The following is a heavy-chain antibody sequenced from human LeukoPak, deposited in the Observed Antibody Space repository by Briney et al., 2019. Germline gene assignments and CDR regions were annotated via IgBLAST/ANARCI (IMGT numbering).Heavy chain of an antibody. CDR3: ARAGFTFSDYFGSFFDY. Sequence: GGPLRLSCAASGFTFSSYAMSWVRQAPGKGLEWVSAISGSGGSTYYADSVKGRFTISRDNSKNTLYLQMNSLRAEDTAVYYCARAGFTFSDYFGSFFDYWGQGTLVTVSS. J-gene: IGHJ4*02. D-gene: IGHD3-10*01. CDR1: GFTFSSYA. CDR2: ISGSGGST. V-gene: IGHV3-23*01.